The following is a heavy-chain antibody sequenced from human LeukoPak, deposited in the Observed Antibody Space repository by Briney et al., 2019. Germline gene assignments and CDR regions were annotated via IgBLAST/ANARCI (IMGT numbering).Heavy chain of an antibody. J-gene: IGHJ4*02. CDR2: IFHTGNT. D-gene: IGHD6-13*01. Sequence: PSETLSLTCTVSGGSISSGGYYWSWIRQPPGKGLEGIGYIFHTGNTYYNPSLRSRVTISVDTSKNQFSLKLSSVTAADTAVYYCAKGYSSSPGMFDYWGQGTLVTVSS. CDR3: AKGYSSSPGMFDY. V-gene: IGHV4-30-2*01. CDR1: GGSISSGGYY.